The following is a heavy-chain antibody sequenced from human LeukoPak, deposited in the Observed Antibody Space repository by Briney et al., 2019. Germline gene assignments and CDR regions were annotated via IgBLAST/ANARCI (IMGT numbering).Heavy chain of an antibody. CDR2: ISSSDNTI. V-gene: IGHV3-11*01. CDR3: ARELWRFDY. D-gene: IGHD2/OR15-2a*01. CDR1: GFTFSDYY. J-gene: IGHJ4*02. Sequence: GGSLRLSCTASGFTFSDYYMSWIRQAPGKGLEWISSISSSDNTIYYADSVKGRVTVSRDNAKNSLYLQMNSLRDEDTAVYYCARELWRFDYWGQGTLVTVSS.